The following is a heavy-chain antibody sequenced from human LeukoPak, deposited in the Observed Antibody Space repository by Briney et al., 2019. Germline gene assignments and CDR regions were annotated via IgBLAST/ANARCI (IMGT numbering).Heavy chain of an antibody. CDR2: ISYDGSNK. D-gene: IGHD4-17*01. V-gene: IGHV3-30*04. CDR3: ARDLRHGDWYYFDY. Sequence: GSLRLSCAASGFTFSSYAMHWVRQAPGKGLEWVAVISYDGSNKYYADSVKGRFTISRDNSKNTLYLQMNSLRAEDTAVYYCARDLRHGDWYYFDYWGQGTLVTVSS. CDR1: GFTFSSYA. J-gene: IGHJ4*02.